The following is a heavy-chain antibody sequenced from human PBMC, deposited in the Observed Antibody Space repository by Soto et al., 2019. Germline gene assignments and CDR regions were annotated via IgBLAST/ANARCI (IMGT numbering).Heavy chain of an antibody. Sequence: GGSLRLSCVASGFTFSSYAMHWVRQAPGKGLEWVAVISYDGSNKYYADSVKGRFTISRDNSKNTLYLQMNSLRAEDTAVYYCARDPLWGTAMVLRSFDLWCRGTLVTVSS. CDR2: ISYDGSNK. V-gene: IGHV3-30-3*01. CDR1: GFTFSSYA. D-gene: IGHD5-18*01. J-gene: IGHJ2*01. CDR3: ARDPLWGTAMVLRSFDL.